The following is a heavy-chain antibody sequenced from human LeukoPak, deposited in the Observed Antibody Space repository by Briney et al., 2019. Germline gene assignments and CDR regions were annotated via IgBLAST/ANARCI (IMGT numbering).Heavy chain of an antibody. CDR2: IYHSGST. CDR1: GYSISSGYY. CDR3: ARRCSGGSCYSTYLDY. Sequence: SETLSLTCAVSGYSISSGYYWGWIRQPPGKGLEWIGSIYHSGSTYYNPSLESRVTISVDTSKNQFSLKLSSVTAADTAVYYCARRCSGGSCYSTYLDYWGQGTLVTVSS. J-gene: IGHJ4*02. D-gene: IGHD2-15*01. V-gene: IGHV4-38-2*01.